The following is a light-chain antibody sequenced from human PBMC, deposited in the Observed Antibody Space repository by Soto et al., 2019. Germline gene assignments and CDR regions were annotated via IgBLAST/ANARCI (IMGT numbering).Light chain of an antibody. CDR3: SSFVGGNIYV. CDR2: DVS. J-gene: IGLJ1*01. CDR1: SSDVGGYDF. Sequence: QSALTQPPSASGSPGQSVTISCTGTSSDVGGYDFVAWHQQHPGKAPRLMIYDVSKRPSGVPDRFSGSKSGYTASLTVSGLQAEDEEDYYCSSFVGGNIYVFGTGTKLTVL. V-gene: IGLV2-8*01.